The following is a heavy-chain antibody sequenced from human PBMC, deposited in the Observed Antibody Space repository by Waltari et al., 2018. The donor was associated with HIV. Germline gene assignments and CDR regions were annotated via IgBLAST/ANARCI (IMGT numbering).Heavy chain of an antibody. J-gene: IGHJ4*02. D-gene: IGHD2-15*01. CDR2: INPSSGST. CDR3: ARGESVAVSNIPTGYRFDF. CDR1: GYSFTAYY. Sequence: VQLVPSGAELKTPGASVEFSCRASGYSFTAYYIHWVRPAPGQGLQWMGLINPSSGSTTTPRTFQGRITMTRDTSSGAVFTELRGLKFNDTALYYCARGESVAVSNIPTGYRFDFWGQGTLITVSA. V-gene: IGHV1-2*06.